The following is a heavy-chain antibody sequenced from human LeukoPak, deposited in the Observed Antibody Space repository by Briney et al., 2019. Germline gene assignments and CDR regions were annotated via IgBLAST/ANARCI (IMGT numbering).Heavy chain of an antibody. D-gene: IGHD7-27*01. V-gene: IGHV3-33*01. CDR1: GVTFSSYG. Sequence: GGTLRLSCAASGVTFSSYGMHWVRQAPGKGLEGVAVIWYDGSNKYYADSVKGRFTISRDNSKNTLYLQMNSLRAEDTAVYYCARDLTGYYYYSGMDVWGQGTTVTVSS. J-gene: IGHJ6*02. CDR2: IWYDGSNK. CDR3: ARDLTGYYYYSGMDV.